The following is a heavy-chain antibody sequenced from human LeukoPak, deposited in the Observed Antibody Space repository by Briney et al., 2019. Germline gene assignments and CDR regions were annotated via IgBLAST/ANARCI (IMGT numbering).Heavy chain of an antibody. Sequence: SETLSLTCTVSGGSISSSSYYWGWIRQPPGEGLEWIGSIYYSGSTYYNPSLKSRVTISVDTSKNQFSLKLSSVTAADTAVFYCARRDSSGYYSWFDPWGQGTMVTVSS. CDR2: IYYSGST. J-gene: IGHJ5*02. CDR3: ARRDSSGYYSWFDP. CDR1: GGSISSSSYY. D-gene: IGHD3-22*01. V-gene: IGHV4-39*01.